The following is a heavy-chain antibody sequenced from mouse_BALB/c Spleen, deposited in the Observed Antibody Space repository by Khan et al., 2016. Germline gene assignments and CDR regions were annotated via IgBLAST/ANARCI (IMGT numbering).Heavy chain of an antibody. V-gene: IGHV9-2-1*01. D-gene: IGHD1-3*01. CDR3: TPYNYEFCFGS. J-gene: IGHJ2*01. CDR2: ITTETEEP. CDR1: GYTFTDSS. Sequence: QIQLVQSGPELKRPGETVRISCKASGYTFTDSSMHWVKQAPGKGLKWMGWITTETEEPTYADDFKGRFAFSLDTSASTAYLQIDNLKNEDTATYFCTPYNYEFCFGSWGPGTTLTVSS.